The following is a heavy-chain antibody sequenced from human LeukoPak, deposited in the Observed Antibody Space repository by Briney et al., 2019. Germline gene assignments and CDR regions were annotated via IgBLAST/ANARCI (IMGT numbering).Heavy chain of an antibody. CDR3: ARDPIAAAGNYYYYGMDA. Sequence: GGSLRLSCAASGFTFSSYSMNWVRQAPGKGLEWVSYISSSSSTIYYADSVKGRFTISRDNSKNTLYLQMNSLRAEDTAVYYCARDPIAAAGNYYYYGMDAWGQGTTVTVSS. J-gene: IGHJ6*02. D-gene: IGHD6-13*01. CDR1: GFTFSSYS. V-gene: IGHV3-48*01. CDR2: ISSSSSTI.